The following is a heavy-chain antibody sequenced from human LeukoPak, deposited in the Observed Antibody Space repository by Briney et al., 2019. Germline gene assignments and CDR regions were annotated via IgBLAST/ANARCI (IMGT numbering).Heavy chain of an antibody. V-gene: IGHV4-59*01. Sequence: SETLSLTCTVFGGSISSYYWSWIRQPPGKGLEWIGYIYYSGSTNYNPSLKSRVTISVDTSKNQFSLKLSSVTAADTAVYFCARSTRSSALRTWGQGTLVTVSS. CDR1: GGSISSYY. CDR3: ARSTRSSALRT. D-gene: IGHD2-15*01. CDR2: IYYSGST. J-gene: IGHJ4*02.